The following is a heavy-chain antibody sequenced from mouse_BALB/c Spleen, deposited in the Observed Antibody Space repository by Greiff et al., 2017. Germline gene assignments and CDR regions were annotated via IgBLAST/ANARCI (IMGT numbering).Heavy chain of an antibody. V-gene: IGHV14-3*02. D-gene: IGHD2-3*01. J-gene: IGHJ3*01. CDR3: ARLDGAY. Sequence: VHVKQSGAELVKPGASVKLSCTASGFNIKDTYMHWVKQRPEQGLEWIGRIDPANGNTKYDPKFQGKATITADTSSNTAYLQLSSLTSEDTAVYYCARLDGAYWGQGTLVTVSA. CDR1: GFNIKDTY. CDR2: IDPANGNT.